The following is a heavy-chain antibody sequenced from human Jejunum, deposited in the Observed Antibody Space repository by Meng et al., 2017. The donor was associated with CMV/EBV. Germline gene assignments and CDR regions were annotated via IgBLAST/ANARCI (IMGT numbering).Heavy chain of an antibody. Sequence: GGSFSGCYWSWIHRSPGQGLEWIGQINHSGSASYNPSLRRRVTISEDTSKNQFSLRLTSVTAADTAIYYCARKYCGSSNCYPFDYWGQGELVTVSS. J-gene: IGHJ4*02. CDR1: GGSFSGCY. D-gene: IGHD2-2*01. CDR2: INHSGSA. V-gene: IGHV4-34*01. CDR3: ARKYCGSSNCYPFDY.